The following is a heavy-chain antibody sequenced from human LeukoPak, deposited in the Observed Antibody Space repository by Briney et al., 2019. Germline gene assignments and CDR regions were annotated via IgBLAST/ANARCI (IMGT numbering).Heavy chain of an antibody. V-gene: IGHV3-33*01. CDR3: ATDRNAGKYYDF. D-gene: IGHD3-3*01. CDR1: GLRFRNYG. Sequence: GGSLRLSCVASGLRFRNYGMHWVRQAPGKGLEWVAVIWYDGSSQYYVDSVKGRFTVSRDNAKNTLYLQMDSLRAEDTAVYYCATDRNAGKYYDFWGQGTLVTVSS. J-gene: IGHJ4*02. CDR2: IWYDGSSQ.